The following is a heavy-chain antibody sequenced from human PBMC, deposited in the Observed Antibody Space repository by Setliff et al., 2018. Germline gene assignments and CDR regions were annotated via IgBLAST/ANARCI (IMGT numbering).Heavy chain of an antibody. D-gene: IGHD2-21*01. J-gene: IGHJ5*02. Sequence: LRLSCGASGFTYNNCWVSWVRQAPGKGLEWLASINPHGSEKYYADSVKGRFLISRDNAKNSLYLQMNSLRAEDTAIYYCARDRTPYCHTPNCPEDCDLWGQGTLVTVSS. CDR2: INPHGSEK. V-gene: IGHV3-7*01. CDR3: ARDRTPYCHTPNCPEDCDL. CDR1: GFTYNNCW.